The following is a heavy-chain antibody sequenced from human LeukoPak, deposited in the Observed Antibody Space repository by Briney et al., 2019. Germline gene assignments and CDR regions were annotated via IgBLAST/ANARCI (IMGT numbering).Heavy chain of an antibody. Sequence: SVKVSCKASGGTFTSYAISWVRQAPGQGLEWMGGIIPIFGTANCAQKFQGRVTITADESTSTAYMELSSLRSEDTAVYYCARGKRITIFGVVIYRAFDIWGQGTMVTVSS. CDR3: ARGKRITIFGVVIYRAFDI. CDR1: GGTFTSYA. CDR2: IIPIFGTA. D-gene: IGHD3-3*01. V-gene: IGHV1-69*01. J-gene: IGHJ3*02.